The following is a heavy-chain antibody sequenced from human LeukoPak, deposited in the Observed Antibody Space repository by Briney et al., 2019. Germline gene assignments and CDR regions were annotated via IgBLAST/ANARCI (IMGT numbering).Heavy chain of an antibody. V-gene: IGHV1-46*01. CDR3: ARDRSAGTSCFDH. Sequence: ASVKVSCKASGYTFTSYYMHWVRQAPGQGLEWMGIINPSGSTTSYAQKFRGRVTMTRDTSTSTVYMELSSLRSEDTAVYYCARDRSAGTSCFDHWGQGTLVTVSS. D-gene: IGHD2-2*01. J-gene: IGHJ4*02. CDR2: INPSGSTT. CDR1: GYTFTSYY.